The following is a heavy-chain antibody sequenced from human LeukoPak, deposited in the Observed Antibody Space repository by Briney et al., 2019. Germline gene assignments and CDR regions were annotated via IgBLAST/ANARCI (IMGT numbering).Heavy chain of an antibody. CDR2: ISYDGSSK. CDR1: GFTFSTYA. V-gene: IGHV3-30*04. D-gene: IGHD5-18*01. J-gene: IGHJ3*02. CDR3: ARARSSYGYGDAFDI. Sequence: GGSLRLSCAASGFTFSTYATHWVRQAPGKGLEWVAVISYDGSSKYYADSVKGRFTISRDNSKNTLYLQMNSLRAEDTAVYYCARARSSYGYGDAFDIWGQGTMVTVSS.